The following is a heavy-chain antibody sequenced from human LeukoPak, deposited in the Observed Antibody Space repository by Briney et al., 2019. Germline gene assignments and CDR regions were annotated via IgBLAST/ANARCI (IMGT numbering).Heavy chain of an antibody. J-gene: IGHJ4*02. Sequence: GGSLRLSCAASGFTFNVYTMNWVRQAPGKGLEWISYISTSSSATYYSDSVKGRSTISRDNAKNSLYLQMNSLRDEDTAVYYCVRDYRYGLDYWGQGTLVIVSS. V-gene: IGHV3-48*02. D-gene: IGHD5-18*01. CDR3: VRDYRYGLDY. CDR2: ISTSSSAT. CDR1: GFTFNVYT.